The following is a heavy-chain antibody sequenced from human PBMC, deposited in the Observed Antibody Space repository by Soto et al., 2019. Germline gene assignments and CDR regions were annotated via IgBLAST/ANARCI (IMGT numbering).Heavy chain of an antibody. CDR1: GGSISSGGYY. D-gene: IGHD3-10*02. CDR2: IYYSGRT. Sequence: QVQLQESGPGLVKPSQTLSLTCTVSGGSISSGGYYWSWIRQHPGKGLEWIGYIYYSGRTYYNPSLKSRVTISVDTSKNQFTRKLSSVTAADTAVDYCARFRLVFGESLFDYWGQGTLVTVSS. J-gene: IGHJ4*02. CDR3: ARFRLVFGESLFDY. V-gene: IGHV4-31*03.